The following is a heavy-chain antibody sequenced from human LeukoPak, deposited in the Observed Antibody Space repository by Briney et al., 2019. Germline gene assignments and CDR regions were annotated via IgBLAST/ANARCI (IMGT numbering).Heavy chain of an antibody. CDR2: IYYSGST. CDR1: GGSISSYY. Sequence: SETLSLTCTVSGGSISSYYWSWIRQPPGKGLEWIGYIYYSGSTNYNPSLKSRVTISVDTSKNQFSLKLSSVTAADTAVYYCARGGGRFDYWGQGTLVTVSS. V-gene: IGHV4-59*01. D-gene: IGHD3-16*01. J-gene: IGHJ4*02. CDR3: ARGGGRFDY.